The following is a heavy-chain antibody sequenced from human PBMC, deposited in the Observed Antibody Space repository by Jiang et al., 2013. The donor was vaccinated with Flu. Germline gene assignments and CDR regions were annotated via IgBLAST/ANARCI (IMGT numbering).Heavy chain of an antibody. CDR3: ARGRRDYYAMDV. D-gene: IGHD2-21*01. J-gene: IGHJ6*02. Sequence: EWLGRTYYRSKSYNEYAVSVKSRITINPDTSKNQFSLQLNSVTPEDTAVYYCARGRRDYYAMDVWGQGTTVTVSS. CDR2: TYYRSKSYN. V-gene: IGHV6-1*01.